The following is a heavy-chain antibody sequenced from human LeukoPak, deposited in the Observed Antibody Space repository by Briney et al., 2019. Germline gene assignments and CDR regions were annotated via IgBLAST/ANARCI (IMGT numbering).Heavy chain of an antibody. V-gene: IGHV4-4*09. CDR1: GGSLSTYY. CDR2: IHASGPT. J-gene: IGHJ4*02. Sequence: SETLSLTCTGSGGSLSTYYWSWIRRPPGKGLKWIAYIHASGPTNYNPSLKSRITISVETSKNQFSLKLGSVTAADTAVYYCARHDAGIAARPFDNWGQGTLVTVSS. CDR3: ARHDAGIAARPFDN. D-gene: IGHD6-6*01.